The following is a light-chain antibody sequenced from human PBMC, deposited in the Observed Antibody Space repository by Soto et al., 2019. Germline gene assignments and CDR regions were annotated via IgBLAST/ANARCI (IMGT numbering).Light chain of an antibody. Sequence: QSALTQPRSVSGSPGQSVTISCTGTSSDVGTYTYVSWYQQHPGKAPKLIIYDVIKRPSGVPDRFSGSKSGNTASLTISGLQAEDEADYCCCSYAGSYTHVFGTGTKVTVL. CDR3: CSYAGSYTHV. CDR2: DVI. CDR1: SSDVGTYTY. J-gene: IGLJ1*01. V-gene: IGLV2-11*01.